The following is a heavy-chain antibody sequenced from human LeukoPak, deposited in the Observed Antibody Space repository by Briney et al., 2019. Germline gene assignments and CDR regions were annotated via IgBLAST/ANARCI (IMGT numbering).Heavy chain of an antibody. CDR2: INPSCGST. CDR3: ARDRGTDAFDI. Sequence: ASVKVSCKASGYTFTSYYMHWVRQAPGQGLEWMGIINPSCGSTSYAQKFQGRVTMTRDTSTSTVYMGLSSLRSEDTAVYYCARDRGTDAFDIWGQGTMVTVSS. D-gene: IGHD2-15*01. CDR1: GYTFTSYY. V-gene: IGHV1-46*01. J-gene: IGHJ3*02.